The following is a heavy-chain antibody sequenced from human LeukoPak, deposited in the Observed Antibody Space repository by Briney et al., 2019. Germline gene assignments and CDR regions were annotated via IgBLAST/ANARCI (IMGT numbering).Heavy chain of an antibody. D-gene: IGHD2-2*01. V-gene: IGHV3-74*01. CDR2: INSDGSST. CDR1: GFTFSSYW. J-gene: IGHJ6*03. Sequence: PGGSLRLSCAASGFTFSSYWMHWVRQAPGKGLVWVSRINSDGSSTSYADSVKGRFTISRDNAKNTLYLQMNSLRAEDTAVYYCAKGSYHCTSSSCPQYYYYMDVWGKGTTVTVSS. CDR3: AKGSYHCTSSSCPQYYYYMDV.